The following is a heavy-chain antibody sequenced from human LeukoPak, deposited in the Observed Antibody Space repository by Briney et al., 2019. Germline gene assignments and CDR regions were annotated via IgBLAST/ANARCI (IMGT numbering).Heavy chain of an antibody. J-gene: IGHJ5*02. CDR1: GGTFSSYA. CDR3: ARLLDYDFWSGYLNWFDP. V-gene: IGHV1-69*04. CDR2: IIPILGIA. Sequence: ASVKVSCKASGGTFSSYAISWVRQAPGQGLEWMGRIIPILGIANYAQKFQGRVTITADKSTSTAYMEPSSLRSEDTAVYYCARLLDYDFWSGYLNWFDPWGQGTLVTVSS. D-gene: IGHD3-3*01.